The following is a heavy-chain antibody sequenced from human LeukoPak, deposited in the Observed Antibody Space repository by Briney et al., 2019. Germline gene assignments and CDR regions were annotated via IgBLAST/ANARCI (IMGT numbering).Heavy chain of an antibody. D-gene: IGHD4-17*01. CDR1: GYTFTNYY. CDR3: ARYNGDLTGGFDY. J-gene: IGHJ4*02. CDR2: IKPAGGST. Sequence: ASVKGSCKASGYTFTNYYIHWVRQAPGQGLEWMGIIKPAGGSTGYAQKFQGRVTMTRDTSTTTVYIELSSLRSEDTAVYYCARYNGDLTGGFDYWGQGTLVTVSS. V-gene: IGHV1-46*01.